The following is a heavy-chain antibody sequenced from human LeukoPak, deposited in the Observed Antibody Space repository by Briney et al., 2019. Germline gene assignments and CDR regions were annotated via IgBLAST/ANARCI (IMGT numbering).Heavy chain of an antibody. CDR1: GDSISSYY. CDR2: IYYNGNT. V-gene: IGHV4-59*01. CDR3: ARASGSGNPWFPWGF. Sequence: SETLSLTCTVSGDSISSYYWSWIRQPPGKGLEWIGYIYYNGNTNSNPSLKSRVTISVDTSKNQFSLKLSSVTAADTAVYYCARASGSGNPWFPWGFWGQGTLVTVSS. D-gene: IGHD2-15*01. J-gene: IGHJ4*02.